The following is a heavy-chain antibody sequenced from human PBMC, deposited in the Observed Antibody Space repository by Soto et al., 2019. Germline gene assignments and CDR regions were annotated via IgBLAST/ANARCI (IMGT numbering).Heavy chain of an antibody. Sequence: GGSLRLSCAASGFTFSSYWMSWVRQAPGKGLEWVANIKQDGSEKYYVDSVKGRFTISRDNAKNSLYLQMNSLRAEDTAVYHCARDRPRRMVRGVISWFDPWGQGTLVTVSS. V-gene: IGHV3-7*03. CDR2: IKQDGSEK. CDR3: ARDRPRRMVRGVISWFDP. J-gene: IGHJ5*02. CDR1: GFTFSSYW. D-gene: IGHD3-10*01.